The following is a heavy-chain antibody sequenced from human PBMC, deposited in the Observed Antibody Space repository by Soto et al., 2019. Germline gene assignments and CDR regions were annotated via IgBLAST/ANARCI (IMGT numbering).Heavy chain of an antibody. J-gene: IGHJ6*04. D-gene: IGHD3-10*01. CDR1: GGSFSGYY. CDR3: ARSSFLRAGDLFHGLDV. CDR2: INHGGTS. V-gene: IGHV4-34*01. Sequence: QVQLQQWGAGLLKPSETLSLTCAVHGGSFSGYYWDWIRQPPGKGLEWIGEINHGGTSNYNPSLKGRSLLSXDXSXNXXSLKLTSVTAGAPALYSWARSSFLRAGDLFHGLDVWGKGTTVTVSS.